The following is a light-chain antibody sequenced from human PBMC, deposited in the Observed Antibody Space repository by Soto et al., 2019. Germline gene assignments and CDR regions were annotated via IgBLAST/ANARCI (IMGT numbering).Light chain of an antibody. CDR1: QSVSENY. CDR2: SAS. CDR3: QQYGSSPLT. V-gene: IGKV3-20*01. J-gene: IGKJ4*01. Sequence: EIVLTQSPGTLSLCPGERATLSCKASQSVSENYLAWYQQKPGQAPRLLIYSASRRASGIPDSFSGSGSGTDFSLTIDRLEPEDFAVYFCQQYGSSPLTFGGGTKVEIK.